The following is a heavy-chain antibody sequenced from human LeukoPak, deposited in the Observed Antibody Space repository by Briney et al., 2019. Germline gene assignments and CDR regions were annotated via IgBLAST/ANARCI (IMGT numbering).Heavy chain of an antibody. CDR1: GGSVSSGSYH. CDR2: IYYSGST. D-gene: IGHD2-21*02. V-gene: IGHV4-61*01. J-gene: IGHJ5*02. CDR3: AREGTANWFDP. Sequence: PSETLSLTCTVSGGSVSSGSYHWSWIRQPPGKGLEWIGYIYYSGSTNYNPSLKSRVTISVDTSKNQFSLKLSSVTAADTAVYYCAREGTANWFDPWGQGTLVTVSS.